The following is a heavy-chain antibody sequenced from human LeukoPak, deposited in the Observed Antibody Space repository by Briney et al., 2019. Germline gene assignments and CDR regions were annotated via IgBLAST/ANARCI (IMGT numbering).Heavy chain of an antibody. CDR2: ISSSSSTI. CDR3: ASRPTMISPQEAFDI. CDR1: GFTFSSYW. Sequence: PGGSLRLSCAASGFTFSSYWMSWVRQAPGKGLEWVSYISSSSSTIYYADSVKGRFTISRDNAKNSLYLQMNSLRAEDTAVYYCASRPTMISPQEAFDIWGQGTMVTVSS. D-gene: IGHD3-22*01. J-gene: IGHJ3*02. V-gene: IGHV3-48*04.